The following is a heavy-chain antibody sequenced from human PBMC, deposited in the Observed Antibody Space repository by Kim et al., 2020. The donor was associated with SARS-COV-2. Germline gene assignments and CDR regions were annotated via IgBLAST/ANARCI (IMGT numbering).Heavy chain of an antibody. J-gene: IGHJ4*02. Sequence: KFQGSVTITADESTSTAYMELSSLRSEDTAVYYCARGRRDGYNYRMFDYWGQGTLVTVSS. CDR3: ARGRRDGYNYRMFDY. V-gene: IGHV1-69*01. D-gene: IGHD5-12*01.